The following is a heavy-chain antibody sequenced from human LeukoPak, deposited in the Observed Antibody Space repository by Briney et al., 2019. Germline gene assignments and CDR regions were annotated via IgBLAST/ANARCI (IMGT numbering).Heavy chain of an antibody. V-gene: IGHV5-51*01. J-gene: IGHJ6*02. CDR3: ARTVAGIGEFHYYGMDV. CDR1: GYSFTSYW. D-gene: IGHD3-10*01. CDR2: IYTGDSDT. Sequence: GESLKISCKGSGYSFTSYWIGWVRQMPGKGLDWMGIIYTGDSDTRDRPSFQGQVTISADKSISTAYLQWSSLKASDTAMYYCARTVAGIGEFHYYGMDVWGQGTTVTVSS.